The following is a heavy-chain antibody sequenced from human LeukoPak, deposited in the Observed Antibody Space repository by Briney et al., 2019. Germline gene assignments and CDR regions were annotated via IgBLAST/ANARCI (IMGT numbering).Heavy chain of an antibody. CDR2: FYNSGRS. CDR1: DDSISDYY. CDR3: ARGLYGDYDY. V-gene: IGHV4-59*08. Sequence: PSETLSLTCTVSDDSISDYYRGWIRQPPGKGLEWIGYFYNSGRSTYNPSLKSRVTISADTSKNHFSLKLSSVTAADTAVYYCARGLYGDYDYWGQGTLVTVSS. D-gene: IGHD4-17*01. J-gene: IGHJ4*02.